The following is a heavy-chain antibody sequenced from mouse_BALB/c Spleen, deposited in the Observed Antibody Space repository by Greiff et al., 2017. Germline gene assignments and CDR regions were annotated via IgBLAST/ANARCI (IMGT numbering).Heavy chain of an antibody. D-gene: IGHD2-10*01. CDR2: ISYDGSN. CDR3: ARAPAYWGFAY. V-gene: IGHV3-6*02. CDR1: GYSITSGYY. Sequence: EVKLVESGPGLVKPSQSLSLTCSVTGYSITSGYYWNWIRQFPGNKLEWMGYISYDGSNNYNPSLKNRISITRDTSKNQFFLKLNSVTTEDTATYYCARAPAYWGFAYWGQGTLVTVSA. J-gene: IGHJ3*01.